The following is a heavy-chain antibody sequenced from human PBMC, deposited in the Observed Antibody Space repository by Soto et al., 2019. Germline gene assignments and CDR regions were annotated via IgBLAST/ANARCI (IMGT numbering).Heavy chain of an antibody. Sequence: GGSLRLSCAASGFTFSSYSMNWVRQAPGKGLEWVSSISSSSSYIYYADSVKGRFTISRDNAKNSLYLQMNSLRAEDTAVYYCARERYYDSSGYYAFDIWGQGTMVTVSS. CDR3: ARERYYDSSGYYAFDI. CDR1: GFTFSSYS. CDR2: ISSSSSYI. D-gene: IGHD3-22*01. J-gene: IGHJ3*02. V-gene: IGHV3-21*01.